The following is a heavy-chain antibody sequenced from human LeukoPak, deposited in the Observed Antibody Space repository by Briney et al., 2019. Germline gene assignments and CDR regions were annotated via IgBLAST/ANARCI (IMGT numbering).Heavy chain of an antibody. D-gene: IGHD6-19*01. J-gene: IGHJ4*02. CDR1: GGSISSSSYY. CDR2: IYYSGST. Sequence: SETLSLTCTVSGGSISSSSYYWGWVRQPPGKGLEWIGSIYYSGSTYYNPSLKSRVTISVDTSKNQFSLKLSSVTAADTAVYYCARQVLDRSIAVAGWGQWYFDYWGQGTLVTVSS. V-gene: IGHV4-39*01. CDR3: ARQVLDRSIAVAGWGQWYFDY.